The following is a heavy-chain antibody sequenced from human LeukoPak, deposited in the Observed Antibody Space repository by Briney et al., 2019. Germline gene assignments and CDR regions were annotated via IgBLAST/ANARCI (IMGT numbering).Heavy chain of an antibody. Sequence: GGSLRLSCVASGFTFSHYSMNWVRQAPGKGLEWVSSIRFTGSYIYYADSVKGRFTISRDNSKNTLYLQMNSLRAEDTAVYYCAKGKGSSWYPYNWFDPWGQGTLVTVSS. CDR2: IRFTGSYI. J-gene: IGHJ5*02. V-gene: IGHV3-21*04. CDR1: GFTFSHYS. CDR3: AKGKGSSWYPYNWFDP. D-gene: IGHD6-13*01.